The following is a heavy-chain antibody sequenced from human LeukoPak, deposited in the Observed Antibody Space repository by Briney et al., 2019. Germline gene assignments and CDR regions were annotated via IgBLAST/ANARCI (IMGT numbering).Heavy chain of an antibody. CDR2: ISFSGLTT. CDR3: ARAPGYCSGGTCYLDY. D-gene: IGHD2-15*01. V-gene: IGHV3-23*01. Sequence: PGGSLRLSCAASGFTFINYAMNWVRQAPGKGLEWVSAISFSGLTTYYADSVRGRFTISRDNSKSTLYLQMNSLRAEDTAVYYCARAPGYCSGGTCYLDYWGQGTLVTVSS. CDR1: GFTFINYA. J-gene: IGHJ4*02.